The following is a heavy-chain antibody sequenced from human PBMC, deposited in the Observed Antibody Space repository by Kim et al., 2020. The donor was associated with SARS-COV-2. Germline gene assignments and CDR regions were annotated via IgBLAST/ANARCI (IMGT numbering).Heavy chain of an antibody. J-gene: IGHJ4*02. Sequence: PSLKSRVTISVDTSKNRVSLKLSSVTAADTAVYYCARGFRGIAAAGTPDYWGQGTLVTVSS. CDR3: ARGFRGIAAAGTPDY. D-gene: IGHD6-13*01. V-gene: IGHV4-34*01.